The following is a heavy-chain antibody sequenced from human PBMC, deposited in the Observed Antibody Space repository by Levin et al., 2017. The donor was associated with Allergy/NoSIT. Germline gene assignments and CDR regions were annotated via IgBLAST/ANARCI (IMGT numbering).Heavy chain of an antibody. Sequence: PGGSLRLSCAASGFTFSSYSMNWVRQAPGKGLEWVSSISSSSSYIYYADSVKGRFTISRDNAKNSLYLQMNSLRAEDTAVYYCASLLSGKYTNDAFDIWGQGTMVTVSS. CDR2: ISSSSSYI. D-gene: IGHD2-2*01. J-gene: IGHJ3*02. CDR1: GFTFSSYS. CDR3: ASLLSGKYTNDAFDI. V-gene: IGHV3-21*01.